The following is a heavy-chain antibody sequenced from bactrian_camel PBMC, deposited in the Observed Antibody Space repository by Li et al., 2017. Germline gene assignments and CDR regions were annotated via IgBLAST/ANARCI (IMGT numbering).Heavy chain of an antibody. J-gene: IGHJ4*01. V-gene: IGHV3S63*01. CDR2: ISIHSGKT. CDR1: GYIVGTYR. D-gene: IGHD2*01. Sequence: HVQLVESGGGSVQAGGSLRLSCAASGYIVGTYRMGWFRQAPGREREGVAGISIHSGKTYYSDSVRGRFTISQDSAKNSVYIQMNSLKLEDTAMYYCAADFGPYCSGPYLARRANFEGQGTQVTVS.